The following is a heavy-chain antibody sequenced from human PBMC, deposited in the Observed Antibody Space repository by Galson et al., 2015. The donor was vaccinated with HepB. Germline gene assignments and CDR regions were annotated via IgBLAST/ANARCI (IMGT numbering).Heavy chain of an antibody. CDR1: GLSLSTTEMR. Sequence: PALVKPTQTLTLTCTFSGLSLSTTEMRVSWIRQPPGKALEWLARIDWDDDKFYSTSLRTRLTISKDTSKNQVVLTMTNMDPVDTATYYCARSGYSSGWYPWYFDLWGRGTLVTVSS. V-gene: IGHV2-70*04. D-gene: IGHD6-19*01. CDR2: IDWDDDK. J-gene: IGHJ2*01. CDR3: ARSGYSSGWYPWYFDL.